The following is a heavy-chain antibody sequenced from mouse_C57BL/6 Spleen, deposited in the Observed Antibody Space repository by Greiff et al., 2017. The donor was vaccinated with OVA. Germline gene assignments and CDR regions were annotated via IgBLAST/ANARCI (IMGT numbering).Heavy chain of an antibody. D-gene: IGHD2-2*01. CDR2: ISYDGSN. CDR1: GYSITSGYY. Sequence: EVHLVESGPGLVKPSQSLSLTCSVTGYSITSGYYWNWLRQFPGNKLEWMVYISYDGSNNYNTSLKNRISITLDTSKNQFFLKLNSLTTEDTATDNCASDRLWLRRDAMDYWGQGTSVTVSS. CDR3: ASDRLWLRRDAMDY. V-gene: IGHV3-6*01. J-gene: IGHJ4*01.